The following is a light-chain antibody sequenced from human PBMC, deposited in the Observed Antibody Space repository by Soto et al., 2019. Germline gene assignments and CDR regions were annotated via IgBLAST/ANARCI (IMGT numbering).Light chain of an antibody. CDR2: GAS. CDR3: QQYVSSGT. J-gene: IGKJ1*01. Sequence: ELVSTTSPATLSVSGGEVDPVACSASQSVSSNLAWYQQKPGQAPRRLIYGASTRATGIPARFSGSGSGTDFTLAISRLEPEDFAVYYCQQYVSSGTFGQGTKVDI. V-gene: IGKV3-15*01. CDR1: QSVSSN.